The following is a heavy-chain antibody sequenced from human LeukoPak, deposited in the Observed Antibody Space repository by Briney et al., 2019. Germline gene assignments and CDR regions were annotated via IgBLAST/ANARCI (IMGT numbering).Heavy chain of an antibody. J-gene: IGHJ4*02. CDR1: GFGFDDYA. Sequence: GRSLRLSCVASGFGFDDYAMNWVRQAPGKGLEWVSGITWNGGIRGYAASVKGRFTISRDNAKKSLYLQMNSLRAEDTALYCCAKDTGSSSWYYFDYWGQGTLVTVSS. CDR2: ITWNGGIR. CDR3: AKDTGSSSWYYFDY. D-gene: IGHD6-13*01. V-gene: IGHV3-9*01.